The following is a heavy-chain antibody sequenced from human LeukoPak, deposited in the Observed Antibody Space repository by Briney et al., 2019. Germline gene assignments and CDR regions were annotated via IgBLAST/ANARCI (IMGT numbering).Heavy chain of an antibody. CDR1: GYTFTIYA. V-gene: IGHV7-4-1*02. J-gene: IGHJ4*02. CDR2: INTNTGNP. CDR3: ARDIPEYYYDSSGYYLFDY. Sequence: ASVTVSCTASGYTFTIYAMNWVRQAPGQGLEWMGWINTNTGNPTYAQGFTGRFVFSLDTSVSTAYLQISSLKAEDTAVYYCARDIPEYYYDSSGYYLFDYWGQGTLVTVSS. D-gene: IGHD3-22*01.